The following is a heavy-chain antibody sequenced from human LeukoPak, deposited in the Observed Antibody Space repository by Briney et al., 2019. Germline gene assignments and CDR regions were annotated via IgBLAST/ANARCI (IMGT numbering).Heavy chain of an antibody. D-gene: IGHD5-24*01. J-gene: IGHJ4*02. CDR3: ARLDGYNYVLGY. V-gene: IGHV4-34*01. CDR1: GGSFSGYY. CDR2: INHSGST. Sequence: PSETLSLTCAVYGGSFSGYYWSWIRQPPGKGLEWIGEINHSGSTNYNPSLQSRVTISVDTSKNQFSLKLSSVTAADTAVYYCARLDGYNYVLGYWGQGTLVTVSS.